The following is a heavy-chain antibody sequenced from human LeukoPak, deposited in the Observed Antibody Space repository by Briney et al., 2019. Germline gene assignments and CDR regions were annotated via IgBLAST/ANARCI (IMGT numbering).Heavy chain of an antibody. Sequence: ASVKVSCKASGYSLTSYGISWVRQAPGQGLEWMGWINANNGNTNYARKFQGRVTLTTDTCTSTAYMEVRSLRYDGTAGSYCDMGLGIVVATVSDWGQGTLVTVSS. CDR3: DMGLGIVVATVSD. CDR1: GYSLTSYG. D-gene: IGHD2-15*01. J-gene: IGHJ4*02. CDR2: INANNGNT. V-gene: IGHV1-18*01.